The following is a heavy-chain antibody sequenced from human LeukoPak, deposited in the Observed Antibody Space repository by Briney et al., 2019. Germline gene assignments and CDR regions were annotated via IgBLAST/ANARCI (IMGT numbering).Heavy chain of an antibody. D-gene: IGHD3-10*01. Sequence: GGSLRLSCAVSGFIFNNYWMHWVRQVPGKGLVWVPHINNDGSVTNYAEFVKGRFTISRDNANNMLYLQMNSLGVEDTAIYYCVRDWFGIDYWGQGTLVAVSS. CDR2: INNDGSVT. CDR1: GFIFNNYW. J-gene: IGHJ4*02. CDR3: VRDWFGIDY. V-gene: IGHV3-74*01.